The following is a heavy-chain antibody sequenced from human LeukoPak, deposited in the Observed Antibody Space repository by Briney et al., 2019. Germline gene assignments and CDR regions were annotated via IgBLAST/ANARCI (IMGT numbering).Heavy chain of an antibody. CDR2: ISGSGGST. V-gene: IGHV3-23*01. CDR1: GFTFSSYA. Sequence: RAGGSLRLSCAASGFTFSSYAMSWVRQAPGKGLEWVSAISGSGGSTYYADSVKGRFTISRDNSKNTLYLQMNSLRAEDTAVYYCAKAESKTTAYFDYWGQGTLATVSS. D-gene: IGHD4-11*01. CDR3: AKAESKTTAYFDY. J-gene: IGHJ4*02.